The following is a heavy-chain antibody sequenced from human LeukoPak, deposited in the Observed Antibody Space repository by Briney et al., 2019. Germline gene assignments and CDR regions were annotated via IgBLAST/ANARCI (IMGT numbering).Heavy chain of an antibody. CDR3: AKVLRGTGNWFDP. CDR1: GGSFSGYY. Sequence: SETLSLTCAVYGGSFSGYYWSWIRQYPGKGLEWIGSIYYSGSTYYNPSLKSRLTISVDTSNNQFSLNLSSVTAADTAVYYCAKVLRGTGNWFDPWGQGTLVTVSS. D-gene: IGHD3-16*01. V-gene: IGHV4-31*11. CDR2: IYYSGST. J-gene: IGHJ5*02.